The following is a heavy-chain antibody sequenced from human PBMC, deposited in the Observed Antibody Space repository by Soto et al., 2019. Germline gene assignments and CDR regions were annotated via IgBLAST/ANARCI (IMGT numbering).Heavy chain of an antibody. CDR3: ARDRDDYGSGNYYNRIDF. CDR1: GGIFSTYA. Sequence: QVQLVQSGAEVKKPGSSVTVSCKASGGIFSTYAISWLRRAPGQGLEWMGGIIPIFRTPNYGQRFQGRVTITEDEATSTAYMELSRLRSEDTAVYYCARDRDDYGSGNYYNRIDFWGQGTLVTVSS. D-gene: IGHD3-10*01. V-gene: IGHV1-69*01. J-gene: IGHJ4*02. CDR2: IIPIFRTP.